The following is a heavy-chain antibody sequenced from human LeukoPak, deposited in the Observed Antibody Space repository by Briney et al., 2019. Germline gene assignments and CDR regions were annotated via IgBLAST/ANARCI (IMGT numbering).Heavy chain of an antibody. D-gene: IGHD6-13*01. V-gene: IGHV3-23*01. CDR2: ISGSGGST. CDR3: ARLPLYSSSPYY. Sequence: GGSLRLSCAASGFTFSSYAMSWVRQAPGKGLEWVSAISGSGGSTYYADSVKGRFTISRDNSKNTLYLQMNSLRAEDTAVYYCARLPLYSSSPYYWGQGTLVTVSS. CDR1: GFTFSSYA. J-gene: IGHJ4*02.